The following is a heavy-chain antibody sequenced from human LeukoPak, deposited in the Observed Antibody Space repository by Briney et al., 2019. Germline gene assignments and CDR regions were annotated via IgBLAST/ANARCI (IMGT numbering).Heavy chain of an antibody. CDR2: ISAYNGNT. Sequence: ASVKVSCKASGYTFTSYDINWVRQATGQVLEWMGWISAYNGNTNYAQKLQGRVTMTTDTSTSTAYMELRSLRSDDTAVYYCASESGGDCSSTSCYLYRYYGMDVWGQGTTVTVSS. CDR1: GYTFTSYD. CDR3: ASESGGDCSSTSCYLYRYYGMDV. V-gene: IGHV1-18*01. J-gene: IGHJ6*02. D-gene: IGHD2-2*01.